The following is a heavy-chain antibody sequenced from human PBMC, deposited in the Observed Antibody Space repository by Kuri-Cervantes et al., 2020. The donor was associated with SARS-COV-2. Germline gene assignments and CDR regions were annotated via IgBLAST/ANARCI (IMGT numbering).Heavy chain of an antibody. V-gene: IGHV4-61*01. CDR2: IYYSGST. Sequence: SETLSLTCTVSGGCVSSGSYYWSWIRQPPGKGLEWIGYIYYSGSTNYNPSLKSRVTMSVDTSKNHFSLKLSSVTAADTAVYYCARVLEGIVAAGSHYYNYMDVWGKGTTVTVSS. D-gene: IGHD6-13*01. CDR3: ARVLEGIVAAGSHYYNYMDV. J-gene: IGHJ6*03. CDR1: GGCVSSGSYY.